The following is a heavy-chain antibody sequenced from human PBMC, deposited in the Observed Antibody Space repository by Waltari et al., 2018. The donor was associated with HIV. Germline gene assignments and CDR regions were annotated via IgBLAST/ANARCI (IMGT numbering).Heavy chain of an antibody. CDR1: VVTGSTSA. CDR3: AHEAAVSAGPLDS. D-gene: IGHD6-19*01. J-gene: IGHJ4*02. Sequence: EVHLAESGGGLVQPGESLKISCVVSVVTGSTSAWTWVRQAPGKGLQWVSSIGGSDNSTHYADSVRDRFFISRDDSQNTLSLQMHSLTINDTAVYFCAHEAAVSAGPLDSWGQGIIVIVSS. CDR2: IGGSDNST. V-gene: IGHV3-23*04.